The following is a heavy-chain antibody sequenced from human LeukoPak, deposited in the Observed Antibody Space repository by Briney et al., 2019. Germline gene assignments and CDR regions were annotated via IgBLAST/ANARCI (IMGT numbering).Heavy chain of an antibody. CDR1: GFGFSNAW. V-gene: IGHV3-15*01. CDR2: IKSETDGGTA. J-gene: IGHJ4*02. D-gene: IGHD1-1*01. CDR3: SAHDLY. Sequence: GGSLRLSCAASGFGFSNAWMNWVRQAPGKGLEWVGRIKSETDGGTADYAAPVEGRFTISRDDSKNTLYLQMISLKTEDTAAYYCSAHDLYWGQGTLVTVSS.